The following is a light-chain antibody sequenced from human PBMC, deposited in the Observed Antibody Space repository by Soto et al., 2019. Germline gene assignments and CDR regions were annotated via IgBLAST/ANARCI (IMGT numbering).Light chain of an antibody. V-gene: IGKV3-11*01. Sequence: EIVMTQSPATLSVTPGERATLSCRASQSVSSNLAWYQQKPGQAPRLLIYGASSRATGIPARFSGSGSGADFTLTISSLEPEDFAFYYCQQRSNWPPTFGQGTRLE. CDR3: QQRSNWPPT. CDR1: QSVSSN. J-gene: IGKJ5*01. CDR2: GAS.